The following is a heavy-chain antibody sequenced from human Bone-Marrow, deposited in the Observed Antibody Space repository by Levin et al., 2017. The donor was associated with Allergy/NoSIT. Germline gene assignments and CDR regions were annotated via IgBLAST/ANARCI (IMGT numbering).Heavy chain of an antibody. CDR3: AKGLCDSASCCLGSGC. CDR1: GFIFSNFA. J-gene: IGHJ4*02. V-gene: IGHV3-23*01. CDR2: IGAGGRGGT. D-gene: IGHD2-2*01. Sequence: GESLKISCAASGFIFSNFAMSWVRQAPGKGLEWVSAIGAGGRGGTYYADSVKGRFTITRDSAKNTLSLQMNSLRAEDTAVYYCAKGLCDSASCCLGSGCWGQGTLVTVSS.